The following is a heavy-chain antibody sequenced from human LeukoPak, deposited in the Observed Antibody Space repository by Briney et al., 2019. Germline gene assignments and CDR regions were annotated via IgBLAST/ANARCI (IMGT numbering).Heavy chain of an antibody. Sequence: PGGSLRLSCAASGFTFSSYGMHWVRQAPGKGLEWVAVIWYDGSNKYYADSVKGRFTISRGNSKNTLYLQMNSLRAEDTAVYYCARDLGYYYDSSGYFDYWGQGTLVTVSS. CDR3: ARDLGYYYDSSGYFDY. D-gene: IGHD3-22*01. J-gene: IGHJ4*02. CDR1: GFTFSSYG. CDR2: IWYDGSNK. V-gene: IGHV3-33*01.